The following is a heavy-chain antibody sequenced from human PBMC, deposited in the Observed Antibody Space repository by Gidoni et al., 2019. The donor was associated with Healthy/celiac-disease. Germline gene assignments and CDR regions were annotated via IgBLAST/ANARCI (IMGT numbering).Heavy chain of an antibody. V-gene: IGHV3-21*01. CDR2: ISSSSSYI. Sequence: EVQLVESGGGLVKPGGSLRLSCAASGFTFSSYSMNWVRQAPGKGLEWVSSISSSSSYIYYADSVKGRFTISRDNAKNSLYLQMNSLRAEDTAVYYCARGSSSSGQFDYWGQGTLVTVSS. J-gene: IGHJ4*02. CDR3: ARGSSSSGQFDY. CDR1: GFTFSSYS. D-gene: IGHD6-6*01.